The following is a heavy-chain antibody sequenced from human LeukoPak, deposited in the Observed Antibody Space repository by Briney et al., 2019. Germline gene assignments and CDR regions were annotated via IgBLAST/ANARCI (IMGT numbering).Heavy chain of an antibody. V-gene: IGHV3-53*01. CDR2: IYSGGST. CDR3: ARDPEVDTAMVTLGD. Sequence: PGGSLRLSCAASGFTVSSNYMSWVRQAPGKGLEWVSVIYSGGSTYYADSVKGRFTISRDNSKNTLYLQMISLRAEDTAVYYCARDPEVDTAMVTLGDWGQGTLVTVSS. J-gene: IGHJ4*02. CDR1: GFTVSSNY. D-gene: IGHD5-18*01.